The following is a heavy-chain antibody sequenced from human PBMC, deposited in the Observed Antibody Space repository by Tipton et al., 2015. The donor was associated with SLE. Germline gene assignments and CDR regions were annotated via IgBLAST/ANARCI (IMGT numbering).Heavy chain of an antibody. CDR3: ARAPGLDRDYYYYYYMDV. J-gene: IGHJ6*03. CDR2: IYYSGST. CDR1: GGSISSSSYY. D-gene: IGHD3/OR15-3a*01. V-gene: IGHV4-39*07. Sequence: TLSLTCTVSGGSISSSSYYWGWIRQPPGKGLEWIGSIYYSGSTYYNPSLKSRVTISVDTSKNQFSLKLSSVTAADTAVYYCARAPGLDRDYYYYYYMDVWGKGTTVTVSS.